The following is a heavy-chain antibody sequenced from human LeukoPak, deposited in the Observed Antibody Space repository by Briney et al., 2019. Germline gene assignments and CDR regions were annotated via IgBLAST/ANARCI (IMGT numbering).Heavy chain of an antibody. CDR2: IYHSGST. CDR1: GYSISSGYY. CDR3: ARHYVLRGYSYARWDWFDP. D-gene: IGHD5-18*01. V-gene: IGHV4-38-2*01. J-gene: IGHJ5*02. Sequence: SETLSLTCAVSGYSISSGYYWGWIRQPPGKGLEWIGSIYHSGSTYYNPSLKSRVTISVDTSKNQFSLKLSSVTAADTAVYYCARHYVLRGYSYARWDWFDPWGQGTLVTVSS.